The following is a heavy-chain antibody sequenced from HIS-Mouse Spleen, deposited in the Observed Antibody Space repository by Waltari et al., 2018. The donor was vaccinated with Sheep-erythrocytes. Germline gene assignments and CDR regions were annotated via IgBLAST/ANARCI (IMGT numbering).Heavy chain of an antibody. CDR3: ARPYYYYGMDV. V-gene: IGHV3-48*01. CDR1: GFTFSSYS. J-gene: IGHJ6*02. CDR2: ISSSSSTI. Sequence: EVQLVESGGGLVQPGGSLRLSCAASGFTFSSYSMNWVRQAPGKGLEWVSYISSSSSTIYYADSVKGRFTISRDNAKNSLYLQMNSLRAEDTAVYYCARPYYYYGMDVWGQGTTVTVSS.